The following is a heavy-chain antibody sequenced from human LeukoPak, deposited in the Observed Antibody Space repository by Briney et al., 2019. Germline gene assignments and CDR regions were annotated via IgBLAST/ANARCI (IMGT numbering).Heavy chain of an antibody. Sequence: GASVKVSCKASGYTFTSYDINWVRQATGQGLEWMGWMNPNSGNTGYAQKFQGRVTMTRNTSISTAYMELSSLRSEDTAVYYCARAGAMYYYDSSGFAFDIWGQGTMVTVSS. V-gene: IGHV1-8*01. D-gene: IGHD3-22*01. CDR2: MNPNSGNT. J-gene: IGHJ3*02. CDR3: ARAGAMYYYDSSGFAFDI. CDR1: GYTFTSYD.